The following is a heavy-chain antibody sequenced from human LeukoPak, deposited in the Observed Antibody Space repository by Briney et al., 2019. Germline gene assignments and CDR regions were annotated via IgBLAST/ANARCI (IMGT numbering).Heavy chain of an antibody. D-gene: IGHD1-26*01. J-gene: IGHJ3*01. V-gene: IGHV4-59*01. CDR1: GASTTAYY. CDR2: SYSGGNA. CDR3: AHSKRGGGYYINAFAV. Sequence: PSETLSLTCTVSGASTTAYYWSWIRQPPGKGLEWMGYSYSGGNATYHPSIKSRVTISIDTSETQFSLRLTSVTAADTAIYFCAHSKRGGGYYINAFAVWGQGALVTISS.